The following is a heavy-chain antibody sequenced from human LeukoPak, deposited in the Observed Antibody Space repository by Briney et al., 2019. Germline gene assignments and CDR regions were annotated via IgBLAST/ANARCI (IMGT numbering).Heavy chain of an antibody. CDR1: GGSISTTDRY. CDR2: IYYSGTT. J-gene: IGHJ6*03. V-gene: IGHV4-39*01. D-gene: IGHD3-10*01. Sequence: SETLSLTCTVSGGSISTTDRYWGWVRQPPGTGLEWLGSIYYSGTTYHNPSLKSRVTISVDTSKSQFSLRLSSVTAADTAVYYCARHQEAMVRGVLYYMDVWGKGTTVTISS. CDR3: ARHQEAMVRGVLYYMDV.